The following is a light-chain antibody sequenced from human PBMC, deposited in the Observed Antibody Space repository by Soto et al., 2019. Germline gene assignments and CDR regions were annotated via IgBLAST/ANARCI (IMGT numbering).Light chain of an antibody. V-gene: IGKV1-5*01. CDR3: QQYNSYWT. CDR2: DAS. CDR1: QSISSW. J-gene: IGKJ1*01. Sequence: DLQLAQSPSTLSASVEDRDTITCRASQSISSWLAWYQQKPGKAPKLLIYDASSLESGVPSRFSGSGSGTEFTLTISSLQPDDFATYYCQQYNSYWTFGQGTKV.